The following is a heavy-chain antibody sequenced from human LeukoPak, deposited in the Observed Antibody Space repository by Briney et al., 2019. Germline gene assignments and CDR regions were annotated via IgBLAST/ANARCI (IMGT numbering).Heavy chain of an antibody. V-gene: IGHV3-21*01. J-gene: IGHJ4*02. CDR2: ISSSSSYI. Sequence: GGSLRLSCAASGFTFSSYWMTWVRQAPGKGLEWVSSISSSSSYIYYADSVKGRFTISRDNAKNSLYLQMNSLRAEDTAVYYCARGLVGAEVYWGQGTLVTVSS. D-gene: IGHD1-26*01. CDR3: ARGLVGAEVY. CDR1: GFTFSSYW.